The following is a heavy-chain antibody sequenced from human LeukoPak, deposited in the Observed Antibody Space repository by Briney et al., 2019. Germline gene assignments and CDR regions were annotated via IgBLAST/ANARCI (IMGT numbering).Heavy chain of an antibody. CDR3: ARDRVPRAYGDYVAHWYFDL. CDR1: GYTFTSYG. CDR2: INPNSGGT. J-gene: IGHJ2*01. D-gene: IGHD4-17*01. Sequence: GGSVKVSCKASGYTFTSYGISWVRQAPGQGLEWMGWINPNSGGTNYAQKFQGRVTMTRDTSISTAYMELSRLRSDDTAVYYCARDRVPRAYGDYVAHWYFDLWGRGTLVTVSS. V-gene: IGHV1-2*02.